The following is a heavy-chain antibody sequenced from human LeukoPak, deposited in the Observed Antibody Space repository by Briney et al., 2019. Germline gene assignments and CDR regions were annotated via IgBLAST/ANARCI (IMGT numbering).Heavy chain of an antibody. CDR1: GGSISSGDYY. J-gene: IGHJ6*03. D-gene: IGHD5-12*01. CDR2: IYYSGST. Sequence: SETLSLTCTVSGGSISSGDYYWSWIRQPPGKGREWIGYIYYSGSTYYNPSLKSRVTISVDTSKNQFSLKLSSVTAGDTAVYYCASSLSGGTINYYMDVWGKGTTVTVSS. V-gene: IGHV4-30-4*08. CDR3: ASSLSGGTINYYMDV.